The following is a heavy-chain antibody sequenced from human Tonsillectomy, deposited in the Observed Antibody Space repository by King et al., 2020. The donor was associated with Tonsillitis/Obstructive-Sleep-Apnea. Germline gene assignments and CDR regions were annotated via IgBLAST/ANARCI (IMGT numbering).Heavy chain of an antibody. V-gene: IGHV4-34*01. CDR2: IDHSGST. CDR3: ARGSVAQDWAFDY. J-gene: IGHJ4*02. Sequence: VQLQQWGAGLLKPSETLSLTCGVYGGSFSGYYWSWIRQTPGKGLEWIGEIDHSGSTNNNPSLKSRVSITVDTSKNQFSLNLNSVTAADTAVYYCARGSVAQDWAFDYWGQGTLVLVSS. CDR1: GGSFSGYY. D-gene: IGHD3/OR15-3a*01.